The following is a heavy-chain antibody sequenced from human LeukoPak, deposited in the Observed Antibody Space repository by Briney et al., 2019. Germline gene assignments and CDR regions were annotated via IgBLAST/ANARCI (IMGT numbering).Heavy chain of an antibody. D-gene: IGHD6-19*01. CDR2: IRYDESNK. CDR1: GFTFSSYG. Sequence: PGGSLRLSCAASGFTFSSYGMHWVRQAPGTGLEWVAFIRYDESNKYYSDSVKGRFTISRDNANNTLYLQKNSLIADDTAVYYCAREGSSGWPWNWFDPWGQGRLVTVSS. CDR3: AREGSSGWPWNWFDP. V-gene: IGHV3-30*02. J-gene: IGHJ5*01.